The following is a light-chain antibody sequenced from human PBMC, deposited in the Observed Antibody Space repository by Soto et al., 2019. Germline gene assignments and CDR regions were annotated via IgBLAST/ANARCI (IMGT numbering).Light chain of an antibody. CDR1: QSLLHSNGYNY. J-gene: IGKJ1*01. CDR3: MQPLQSWT. V-gene: IGKV2-28*01. CDR2: LGS. Sequence: DMVMTQSPLSLPVTPGEPASISCRSSQSLLHSNGYNYLDWYLQKPGQSPQLLIYLGSNRASGVPDRFSGSGSGTDFTLKISRLEAEDVGVYYCMQPLQSWTFGQGTKVDI.